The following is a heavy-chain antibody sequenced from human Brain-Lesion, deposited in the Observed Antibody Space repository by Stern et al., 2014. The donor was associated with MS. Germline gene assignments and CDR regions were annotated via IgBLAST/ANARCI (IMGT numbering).Heavy chain of an antibody. CDR1: GGSISSSSYY. Sequence: QVQLQESGPGLVKPSETLSLTCTVSGGSISSSSYYWGWIRQPPGKGLEWIGRIYYRGSTYYKPSLKSRVTISMDPFQDQFSLKLSSVTAADTAVYFCAKLWLGELPESPFDYWGQGTLVTVSS. CDR2: IYYRGST. CDR3: AKLWLGELPESPFDY. J-gene: IGHJ4*02. D-gene: IGHD3-10*01. V-gene: IGHV4-39*01.